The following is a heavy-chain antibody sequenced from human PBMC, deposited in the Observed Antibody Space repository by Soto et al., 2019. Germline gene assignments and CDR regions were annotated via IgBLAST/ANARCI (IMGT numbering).Heavy chain of an antibody. CDR1: GYTLTELS. Sequence: QVQLVQSGAEVKKPGASVKVSCKVSGYTLTELSMHWVRQAPGKGLEWMGGFDPEDGETIYAQKFQGRVTMTEDTTTDTAYMELSSLRSEEKAVYYCATTPPIIARLRSAAHSIWGQGTLVTVSS. D-gene: IGHD6-13*01. CDR2: FDPEDGET. CDR3: ATTPPIIARLRSAAHSI. J-gene: IGHJ4*02. V-gene: IGHV1-24*01.